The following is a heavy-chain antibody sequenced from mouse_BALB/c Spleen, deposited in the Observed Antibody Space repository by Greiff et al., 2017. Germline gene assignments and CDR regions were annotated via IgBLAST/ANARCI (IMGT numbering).Heavy chain of an antibody. J-gene: IGHJ2*01. V-gene: IGHV1S81*02. Sequence: QVQLKESGAELVKPGASVKLSCKASGYTFTSYYMYWVKQRPGQGLEWIGEINPSNGGTNFNEKFKSKATLTVDKSSSTAYMQLSSLTSEDSAVYYCTRSMDYFDYWGQGTTLTVSS. CDR3: TRSMDYFDY. CDR1: GYTFTSYY. D-gene: IGHD2-3*01. CDR2: INPSNGGT.